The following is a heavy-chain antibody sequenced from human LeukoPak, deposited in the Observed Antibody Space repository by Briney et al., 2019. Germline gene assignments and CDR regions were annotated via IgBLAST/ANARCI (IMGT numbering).Heavy chain of an antibody. J-gene: IGHJ4*02. D-gene: IGHD3-10*01. CDR1: GFTFSSYS. V-gene: IGHV3-48*04. Sequence: GGSLRLSCAASGFTFSSYSMSWVRQAPGKGLEWISYINSSSSTIYYADSVKGRFTISRDNAKNSLYLQMNSLRAEDTAVYYCASPVLRVRGITVDYWGQGTLVTVSP. CDR2: INSSSSTI. CDR3: ASPVLRVRGITVDY.